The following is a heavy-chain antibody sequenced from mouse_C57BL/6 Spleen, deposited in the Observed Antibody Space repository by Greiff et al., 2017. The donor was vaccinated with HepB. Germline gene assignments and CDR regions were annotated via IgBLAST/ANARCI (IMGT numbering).Heavy chain of an antibody. CDR2: ISSGGDYI. J-gene: IGHJ4*01. Sequence: EVQRVESGEGLVKPGGSLKLSCAASGFTFSSYAMSWVRQTPEKRLEWVAYISSGGDYIYYADTVKGRFTISRDNARNTLYLQMSSLKSEDTAMYYCTRSQRTPYYYAMDYWGQGTSVTVSS. CDR3: TRSQRTPYYYAMDY. CDR1: GFTFSSYA. V-gene: IGHV5-9-1*02.